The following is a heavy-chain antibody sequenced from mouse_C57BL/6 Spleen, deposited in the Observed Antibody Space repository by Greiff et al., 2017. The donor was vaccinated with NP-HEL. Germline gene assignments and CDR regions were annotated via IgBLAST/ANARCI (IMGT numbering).Heavy chain of an antibody. CDR2: IYPGDGDT. Sequence: QVQLQQSGAELVKPGASVKISCKASGYAFSSYWMNWVKQRPGKGLEWIGQIYPGDGDTNYNGKFKGKATLTADKSSSTAYMQLSSLTSEDSAVYFCAITVVATDWYFGVWGTGTTVTVSS. CDR3: AITVVATDWYFGV. D-gene: IGHD1-1*01. V-gene: IGHV1-80*01. CDR1: GYAFSSYW. J-gene: IGHJ1*03.